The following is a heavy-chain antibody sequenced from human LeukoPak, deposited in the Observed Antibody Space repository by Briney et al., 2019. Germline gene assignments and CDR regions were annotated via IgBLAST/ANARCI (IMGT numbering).Heavy chain of an antibody. Sequence: HPGRSLRLSCAASGFTFSNSWMHWVRRTPGKGLLWVSYISPDGSSTTYADSVKGRFAISRDNPKNTLYLQLSSLSAEDTAVYYCARNGVASAYDIWGQGTMVTVSS. CDR3: ARNGVASAYDI. D-gene: IGHD2-8*01. CDR1: GFTFSNSW. V-gene: IGHV3-74*01. CDR2: ISPDGSST. J-gene: IGHJ3*02.